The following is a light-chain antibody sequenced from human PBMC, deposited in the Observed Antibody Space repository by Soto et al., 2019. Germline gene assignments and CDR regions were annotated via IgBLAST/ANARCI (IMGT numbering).Light chain of an antibody. Sequence: QSVLTQPRSVSGSPGLSVTISCTGTSSDVGSYKYSSWYQQHPGKAPKLIIYDVNKRPSGVPGRFSGSMSGNTASLTISGLQGDDEADYHCSSYSGNYTLDFGGGTQVTVL. CDR1: SSDVGSYKY. V-gene: IGLV2-11*01. CDR2: DVN. CDR3: SSYSGNYTLD. J-gene: IGLJ2*01.